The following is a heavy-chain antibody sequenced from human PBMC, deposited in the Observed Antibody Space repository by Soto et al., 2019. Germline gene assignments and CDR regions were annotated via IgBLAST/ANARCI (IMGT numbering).Heavy chain of an antibody. J-gene: IGHJ6*03. CDR1: GYTFTRDY. Sequence: SLLNRSCKTSGYTFTRDYMHWVRQKKGQGLEWMGIINPSGGSTSYAQKFQGRVTMTRDTSTSTVYMELSSLRSEDTAVYYCARRGYSSSFGPMGGYYMDVWGKGTTVTVSS. CDR2: INPSGGST. D-gene: IGHD6-13*01. V-gene: IGHV1-46*03. CDR3: ARRGYSSSFGPMGGYYMDV.